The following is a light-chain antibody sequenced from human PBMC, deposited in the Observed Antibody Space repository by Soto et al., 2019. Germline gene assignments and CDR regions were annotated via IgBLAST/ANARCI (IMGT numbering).Light chain of an antibody. CDR2: DAS. Sequence: ETVLTQSPATLSLSPGDRATLSCRASQGISRFLAWYQQKPGQVPRLLIYDASSRAVGVPSRFSGSGSGTDFTLTISGLEPEDFAMYYCHQRAHWPLSFGGGTKIEIK. J-gene: IGKJ4*01. CDR1: QGISRF. V-gene: IGKV3-11*01. CDR3: HQRAHWPLS.